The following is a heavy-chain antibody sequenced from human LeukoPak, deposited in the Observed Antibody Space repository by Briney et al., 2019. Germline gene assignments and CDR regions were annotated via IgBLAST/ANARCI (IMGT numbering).Heavy chain of an antibody. CDR2: VTTSGNTI. V-gene: IGHV3-48*02. D-gene: IGHD1-26*01. CDR1: GITFSGYS. Sequence: GGSLRLSCVVSGITFSGYSMIWVRQAPGKGLEWLSFVTTSGNTIFYAESVKDRFTIPRDNAKKSLYLQMNSLRDEDTAVYYCARVGGATAVTMYFEYWGQGTLVTVTS. CDR3: ARVGGATAVTMYFEY. J-gene: IGHJ4*02.